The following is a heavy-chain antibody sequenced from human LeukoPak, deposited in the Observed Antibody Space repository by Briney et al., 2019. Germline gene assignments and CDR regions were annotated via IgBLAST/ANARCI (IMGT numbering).Heavy chain of an antibody. J-gene: IGHJ4*02. D-gene: IGHD1-26*01. CDR2: ITSNSYI. CDR1: GFTFSDFS. V-gene: IGHV3-21*01. CDR3: ARGSMGRTTGPHYD. Sequence: PGGCLRLSSAASGFTFSDFSMSWVPPAPGRGLECVSVITSNSYIYDADTVKGRFTISRDNAKKSLYLQMNSLRAEETPVYYCARGSMGRTTGPHYDWGRGTLVTVSS.